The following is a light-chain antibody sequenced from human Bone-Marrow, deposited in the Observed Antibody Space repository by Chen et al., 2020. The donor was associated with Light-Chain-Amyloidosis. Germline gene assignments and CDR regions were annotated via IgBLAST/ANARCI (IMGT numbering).Light chain of an antibody. J-gene: IGLJ1*01. CDR3: YTYAGSATFV. CDR1: SSNVGDYSL. CDR2: EVI. V-gene: IGLV2-23*02. Sequence: QSALTHPASVSGSPGQSITIPCTGTSSNVGDYSLVSWYQQHPGKAPKLILYEVIQRPSGVSSRFSGSMSGNTASLTLSGLQTEDEADYFCYTYAGSATFVFGSATTVTVL.